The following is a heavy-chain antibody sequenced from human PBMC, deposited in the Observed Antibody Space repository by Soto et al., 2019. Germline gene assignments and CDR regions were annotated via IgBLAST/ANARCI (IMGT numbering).Heavy chain of an antibody. Sequence: ASVKVSCKASGGTFSSYAISWVRQAPGQRREWMGGIVPIFGTANYAQKFQGRVTITADESRSTAYMELSSLRSEDTAVYYCARGIDDILAGSPYYYGMDVWGQGTTVTVSS. CDR1: GGTFSSYA. V-gene: IGHV1-69*13. CDR2: IVPIFGTA. J-gene: IGHJ6*02. CDR3: ARGIDDILAGSPYYYGMDV. D-gene: IGHD3-9*01.